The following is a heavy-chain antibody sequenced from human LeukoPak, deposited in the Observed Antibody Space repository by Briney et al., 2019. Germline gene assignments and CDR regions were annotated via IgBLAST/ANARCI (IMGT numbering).Heavy chain of an antibody. CDR2: IYTSGST. J-gene: IGHJ4*02. D-gene: IGHD4-17*01. CDR1: GGSISSYY. CDR3: ATGSTFYGDYVYNPSGDY. V-gene: IGHV4-4*07. Sequence: SETLSLTCTVSGGSISSYYWSWIRQPAGKGLEWIGRIYTSGSTNYNPSLKSRVTMSVDTSKNQFSLKLSSVTAADTAVYYCATGSTFYGDYVYNPSGDYWGQGTLVTVSS.